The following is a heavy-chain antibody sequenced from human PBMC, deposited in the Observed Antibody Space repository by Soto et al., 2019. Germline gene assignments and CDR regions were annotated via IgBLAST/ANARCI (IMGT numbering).Heavy chain of an antibody. CDR1: GFTFDDYA. CDR3: AKDTIAVAGTGDFDY. D-gene: IGHD6-19*01. V-gene: IGHV3-9*01. Sequence: EVQLVESGGGLVQPGRSLRLSCAASGFTFDDYAMHWVRQAPGKGLEWVSGISWNSGSIDYADSVKGRFTISRDNAKNSLYLQMNSLRAEDTALYYCAKDTIAVAGTGDFDYWGQGTLVTVSS. CDR2: ISWNSGSI. J-gene: IGHJ4*02.